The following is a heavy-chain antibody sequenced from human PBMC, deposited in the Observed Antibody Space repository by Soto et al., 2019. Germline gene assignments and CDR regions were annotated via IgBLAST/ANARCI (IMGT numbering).Heavy chain of an antibody. CDR1: GLTFSDHY. CDR2: TRNKANSYTT. Sequence: PGGSLRLSCAASGLTFSDHYMDWGRQAPGKGLEWVGRTRNKANSYTTEYAASVKGRFTISRDDSKNSLYLQMNSLKTEDTALYYGARAQIVGAKLDFDYWGQGTLVTVSS. CDR3: ARAQIVGAKLDFDY. D-gene: IGHD1-26*01. V-gene: IGHV3-72*01. J-gene: IGHJ4*02.